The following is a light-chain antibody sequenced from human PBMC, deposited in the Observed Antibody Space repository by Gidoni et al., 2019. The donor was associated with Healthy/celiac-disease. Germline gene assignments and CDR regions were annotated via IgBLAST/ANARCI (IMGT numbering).Light chain of an antibody. CDR2: AAS. CDR1: QSISSY. CDR3: QQSYSTPQT. Sequence: DIQMTQSPSSLSASVGDRVTITCRASQSISSYLNWYQQKPGKAPKLLIYAASSVQSGVPSRFSGSGSGTDFTLTISSLQPEDFATYYCQQSYSTPQTFGQGTKLEIK. V-gene: IGKV1-39*01. J-gene: IGKJ2*01.